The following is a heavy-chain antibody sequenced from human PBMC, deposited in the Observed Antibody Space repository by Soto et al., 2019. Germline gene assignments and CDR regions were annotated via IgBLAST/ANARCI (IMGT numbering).Heavy chain of an antibody. D-gene: IGHD3-10*01. J-gene: IGHJ4*02. CDR3: ARYYGGYSDY. Sequence: QVQLQESGPGLVKPSETLSLTCTVSGGSLSSYYWSWIRQTPGKGLEWIGYIYYSGSTNYNPSLTRRVTISVDTSKNQFSLKLSSVTAADTAVYYCARYYGGYSDYWGQGTLVTVSS. CDR1: GGSLSSYY. CDR2: IYYSGST. V-gene: IGHV4-59*08.